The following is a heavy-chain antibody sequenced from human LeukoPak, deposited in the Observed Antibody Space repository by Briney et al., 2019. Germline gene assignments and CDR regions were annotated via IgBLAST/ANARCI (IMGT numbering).Heavy chain of an antibody. J-gene: IGHJ4*02. CDR2: IYYSGST. Sequence: SETLSLTCTVSGGSISSSSYYWGWIRQPPGKGLEWIGSIYYSGSTYYNPSLKSRVTISVDTSKNQFSLKLSSVTAADTAVYYCASSPGRGGYYDSSGYRDYWGQGTLVTVSS. V-gene: IGHV4-39*01. D-gene: IGHD3-22*01. CDR3: ASSPGRGGYYDSSGYRDY. CDR1: GGSISSSSYY.